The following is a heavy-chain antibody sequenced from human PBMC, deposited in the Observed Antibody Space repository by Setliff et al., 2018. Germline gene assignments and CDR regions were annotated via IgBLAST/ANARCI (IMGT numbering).Heavy chain of an antibody. Sequence: GASVKVSCKASGYIFTGYYIHWVRQAPGQGLEWMGRFNPNSGDTNSAQKFQGRVTMTRDTSISTAYMELSRLRSDDTAVYYCARGTDYHGSGSYWAKDVWGKGTTVTVSS. CDR1: GYIFTGYY. V-gene: IGHV1-2*06. CDR3: ARGTDYHGSGSYWAKDV. CDR2: FNPNSGDT. J-gene: IGHJ6*04. D-gene: IGHD3-10*01.